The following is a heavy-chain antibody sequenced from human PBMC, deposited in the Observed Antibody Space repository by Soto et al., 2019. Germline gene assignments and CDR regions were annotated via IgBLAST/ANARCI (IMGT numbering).Heavy chain of an antibody. D-gene: IGHD5-12*01. CDR2: INPSGGST. Sequence: ASVKVSCKASGYTFTSYYMHWVRQAPGQGLEWMGIINPSGGSTSYAQKFQGRVTMTRDTSTSTVYMELSSLRAEDTALYYCARVPPGGYSGYDSAFDIWGQGTMVTVSS. CDR3: ARVPPGGYSGYDSAFDI. V-gene: IGHV1-46*01. CDR1: GYTFTSYY. J-gene: IGHJ3*02.